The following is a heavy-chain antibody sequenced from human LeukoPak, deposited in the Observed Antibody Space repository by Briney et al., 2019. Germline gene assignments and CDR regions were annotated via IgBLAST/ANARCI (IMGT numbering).Heavy chain of an antibody. J-gene: IGHJ4*02. D-gene: IGHD3-22*01. CDR1: GYTFTGYY. Sequence: VSVKVSCKASGYTFTGYYMHWVRQAPGQGLEWMGWINPNSGGTNYAQKFQGRVTMTRDTSISTAYMELSRLRSDDTAVYYCARFLYAERYYYDSSGFDYWGQGTLVTVSS. V-gene: IGHV1-2*02. CDR2: INPNSGGT. CDR3: ARFLYAERYYYDSSGFDY.